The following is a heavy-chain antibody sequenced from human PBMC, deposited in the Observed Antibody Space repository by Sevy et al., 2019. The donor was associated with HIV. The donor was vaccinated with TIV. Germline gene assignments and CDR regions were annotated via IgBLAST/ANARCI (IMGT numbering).Heavy chain of an antibody. J-gene: IGHJ5*02. CDR3: ARYCTRTSPHNWFDP. CDR2: IYYSGIT. V-gene: IGHV4-30-4*01. D-gene: IGHD2-2*01. Sequence: SETLSLTCSVSGGSISSGDYYWTWMRQSPGKGLEWIGYIYYSGITYYNPSLKSRVIISIDTVKNQSSLKLSSVTAADTAVYYCARYCTRTSPHNWFDPWGQGTLVTVSS. CDR1: GGSISSGDYY.